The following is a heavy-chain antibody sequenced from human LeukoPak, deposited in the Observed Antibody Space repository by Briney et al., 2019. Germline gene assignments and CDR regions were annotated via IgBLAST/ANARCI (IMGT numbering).Heavy chain of an antibody. CDR1: GGSIRNANND. V-gene: IGHV4-61*02. D-gene: IGHD6-19*01. J-gene: IGHJ1*01. CDR2: IYTSGIT. CDR3: ATYTSGWTGEYFQQ. Sequence: PSETLSLTCAVSGGSIRNANNDWSWIRQPAGKGREWIGRIYTSGITNYNPSRKSRVTISVDTTKNQFSLKVNSVTAADTAVYYCATYTSGWTGEYFQQWGQGTLVTVSS.